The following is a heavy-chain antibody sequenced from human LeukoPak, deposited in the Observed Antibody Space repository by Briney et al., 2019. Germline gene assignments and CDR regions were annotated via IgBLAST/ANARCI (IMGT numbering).Heavy chain of an antibody. Sequence: PGGSLRLSCAASGFTFSSYGMSWVRQAPGKGLEWVSFITTTGATTSYADSVKGRFTISRDNLRNTLYMQMNSLRDEDTALYYCTIMHGYYDGSGYWVQWGQGTLVTVSS. CDR1: GFTFSSYG. J-gene: IGHJ4*02. D-gene: IGHD3-22*01. CDR3: TIMHGYYDGSGYWVQ. V-gene: IGHV3-23*01. CDR2: ITTTGATT.